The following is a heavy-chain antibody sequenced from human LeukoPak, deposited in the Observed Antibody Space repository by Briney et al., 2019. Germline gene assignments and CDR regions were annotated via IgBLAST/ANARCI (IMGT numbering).Heavy chain of an antibody. CDR1: GFTFTSSA. V-gene: IGHV1-58*02. D-gene: IGHD1-26*01. CDR3: AREAGAVGATNVWRDY. CDR2: IVVGSGNT. J-gene: IGHJ4*02. Sequence: SVKVSCKASGFTFTSSAMQWVRQARGQRLEWIGWIVVGSGNTNYAQKFQERVTITRDMSTSTAYMELSSLRSEDTAVYYCAREAGAVGATNVWRDYWGQGTLVTVSS.